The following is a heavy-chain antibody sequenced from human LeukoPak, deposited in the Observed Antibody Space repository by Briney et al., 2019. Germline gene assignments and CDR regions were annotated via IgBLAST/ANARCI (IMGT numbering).Heavy chain of an antibody. CDR3: ARDYAGSPDY. J-gene: IGHJ4*02. CDR2: INGDGSTT. V-gene: IGHV3-74*03. CDR1: GFNFSTYW. Sequence: TGGSLRLSCTASGFNFSTYWINWVRQSPGKGLVWVALINGDGSTTTHADSVKGRFTISRDNAKNTAYLQMNSLRDEDTAVYFCARDYAGSPDYWGQGTLVTVSA. D-gene: IGHD3-10*01.